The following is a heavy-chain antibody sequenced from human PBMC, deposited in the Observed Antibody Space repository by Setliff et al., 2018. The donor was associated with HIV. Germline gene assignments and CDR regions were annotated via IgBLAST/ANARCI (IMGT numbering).Heavy chain of an antibody. Sequence: LGESLKISCKGSGYSFTNYWIGWVRQMPGKGLEWMGIIYPGDSDTRYSPSFEGQITISADKSINTAYLQWSSLKASDTAIYYCATTDYGGNSGHFQLWGQGTLVTVSS. D-gene: IGHD4-17*01. CDR1: GYSFTNYW. CDR2: IYPGDSDT. J-gene: IGHJ1*01. CDR3: ATTDYGGNSGHFQL. V-gene: IGHV5-51*01.